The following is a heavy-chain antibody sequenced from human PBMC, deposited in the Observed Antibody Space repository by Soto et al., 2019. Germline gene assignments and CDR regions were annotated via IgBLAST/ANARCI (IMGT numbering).Heavy chain of an antibody. CDR3: ARGEYSSAFGY. D-gene: IGHD6-19*01. Sequence: VGSLRLSCAASGFTFTAYSMNWVRQAPGKGLEWVSTITSGRTYIYYADSVKGRVTISRDNAKKLLYLQLTTLRAEDTAVYYCARGEYSSAFGYWGQGALVTVSS. J-gene: IGHJ4*02. CDR2: ITSGRTYI. V-gene: IGHV3-21*01. CDR1: GFTFTAYS.